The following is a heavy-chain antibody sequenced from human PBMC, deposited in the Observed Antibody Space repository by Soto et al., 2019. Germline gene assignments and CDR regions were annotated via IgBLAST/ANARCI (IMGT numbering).Heavy chain of an antibody. V-gene: IGHV3-23*01. CDR1: GFTLSSYP. CDR3: AKDILTGYYIAFDY. CDR2: INGGGTSA. J-gene: IGHJ4*02. D-gene: IGHD3-9*01. Sequence: PGGSLRLSCAASGFTLSSYPMTWVRQSPGKELEWVSTINGGGTSAYYAASVKGRFTISRDNSKNTLYLQLNSLRAEDTALYYCAKDILTGYYIAFDYWGQGTLVTVS.